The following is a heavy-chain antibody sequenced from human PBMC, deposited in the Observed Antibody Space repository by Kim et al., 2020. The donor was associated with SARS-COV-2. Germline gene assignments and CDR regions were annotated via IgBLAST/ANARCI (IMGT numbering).Heavy chain of an antibody. D-gene: IGHD2-21*02. J-gene: IGHJ4*02. Sequence: GGSLRLSCAASGLTFGTYVVAWVRQAPGKGLEWVSGITSNGITSYIDSVKGRFTIYRDNSKNTMYLQMNNLRADDTALYFCARGVTYWGQGTLVTV. CDR2: ITSNGIT. CDR3: ARGVTY. CDR1: GLTFGTYV. V-gene: IGHV3-23*01.